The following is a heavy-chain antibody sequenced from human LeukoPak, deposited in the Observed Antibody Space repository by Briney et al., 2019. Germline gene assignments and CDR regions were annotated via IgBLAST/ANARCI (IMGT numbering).Heavy chain of an antibody. D-gene: IGHD1-1*01. CDR3: ARDSLDGGATDY. V-gene: IGHV3-21*01. Sequence: GGSLRLSCAASGFTFSSYSMNWDRQAPGKGLEWVSSISSSSSYIYYADSVKGRFTISRDNAKNSLYLQMNSLRAEDTAVYYCARDSLDGGATDYWGQGTLVTVSS. CDR2: ISSSSSYI. CDR1: GFTFSSYS. J-gene: IGHJ4*02.